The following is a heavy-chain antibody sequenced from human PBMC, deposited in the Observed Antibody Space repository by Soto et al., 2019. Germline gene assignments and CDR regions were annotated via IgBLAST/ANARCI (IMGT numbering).Heavy chain of an antibody. CDR2: IYPGDSDT. CDR1: GYSFTSYW. J-gene: IGHJ3*02. CDR3: SLRPDDSSGYYSLAFDI. D-gene: IGHD3-22*01. V-gene: IGHV5-51*01. Sequence: PGESLKISCKGSGYSFTSYWIGWVRQMPGKALEWMGIIYPGDSDTRYSPSFQGQVTISADKSISTAYLQWSSLKASDVAMYYCSLRPDDSSGYYSLAFDIWGQGTMVTVSS.